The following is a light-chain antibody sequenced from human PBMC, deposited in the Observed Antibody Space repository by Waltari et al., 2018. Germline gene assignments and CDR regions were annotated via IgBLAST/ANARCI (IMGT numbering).Light chain of an antibody. J-gene: IGLJ3*02. CDR1: SGMTVVTYT. Sequence: QAVLTQPSSLSASPGASARLTCTLRSGMTVVTYTIYCYRQKPGSPPQYFRRYKSAPDYQKVSGVPSHCSGSKDASANAGILLISGLQSEDETDYYCMIWHSSASVFGGGTKLTVL. V-gene: IGLV5-45*03. CDR3: MIWHSSASV. CDR2: YKSAPDY.